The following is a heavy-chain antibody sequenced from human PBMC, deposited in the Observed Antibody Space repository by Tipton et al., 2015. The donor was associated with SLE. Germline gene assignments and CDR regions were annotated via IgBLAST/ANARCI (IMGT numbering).Heavy chain of an antibody. J-gene: IGHJ6*02. CDR2: LYNGGST. Sequence: TLSLTCAVSGGSITTPYWSWIRQTPGKGLEWIGYLYNGGSTLYSPSLKSRVTISVDTSKNQFSLRLNSVTGADTAVYYCARGGAPAAYYYAMDVWGQGTMVTVSS. V-gene: IGHV4-59*11. CDR1: GGSITTPY. CDR3: ARGGAPAAYYYAMDV. D-gene: IGHD6-13*01.